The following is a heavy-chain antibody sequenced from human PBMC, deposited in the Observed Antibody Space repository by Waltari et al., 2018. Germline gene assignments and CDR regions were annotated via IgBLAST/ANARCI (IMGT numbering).Heavy chain of an antibody. V-gene: IGHV4-34*01. CDR1: GGSFSGYY. J-gene: IGHJ4*02. D-gene: IGHD3-10*01. CDR3: ARGRSGARFGELLRYYFDY. CDR2: INHSGST. Sequence: QVQLQQWGAGLLKPSATLSLTCAVYGGSFSGYYWSWIRQPPGKGLEWIGEINHSGSTNYNPSLKSRVTISVDKSKNQFSLKLSSVTAADTAVYYCARGRSGARFGELLRYYFDYWGQGTLVTVSS.